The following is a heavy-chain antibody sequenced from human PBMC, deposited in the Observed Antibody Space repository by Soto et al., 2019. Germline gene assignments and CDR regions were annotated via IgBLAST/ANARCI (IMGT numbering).Heavy chain of an antibody. CDR3: VKVLGSSVQPSAFDY. CDR1: GFTLSSYA. CDR2: ISSNGGST. J-gene: IGHJ4*02. V-gene: IGHV3-64D*06. D-gene: IGHD1-1*01. Sequence: GSLRLSCSCSGFTLSSYAMHCVLHAPGKGLEYVSAISSNGGSTYYADSVKGRLTISRDNSKNTLYLQMSSLRAEDTAVYYCVKVLGSSVQPSAFDYWGQGTLVTVSS.